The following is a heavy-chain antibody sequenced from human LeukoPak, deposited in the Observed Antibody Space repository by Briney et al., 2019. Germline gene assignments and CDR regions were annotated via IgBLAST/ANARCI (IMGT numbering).Heavy chain of an antibody. Sequence: PSETLSLTCTVSGGSISSYYWSWIRQPAGKGPEWIGRIYTSGSTNYNPSLKSRVTMSVDTSKNQFSLKLSSVTAADTAVYYCARGGVVPAGHWFDPWGQGTLVTVSS. CDR1: GGSISSYY. CDR2: IYTSGST. CDR3: ARGGVVPAGHWFDP. J-gene: IGHJ5*02. D-gene: IGHD2-2*01. V-gene: IGHV4-4*07.